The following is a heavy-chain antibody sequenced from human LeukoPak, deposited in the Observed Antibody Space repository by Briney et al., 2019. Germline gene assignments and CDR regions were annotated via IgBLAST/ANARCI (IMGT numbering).Heavy chain of an antibody. V-gene: IGHV4-59*01. CDR2: IYYGGST. CDR1: GGSISSYY. D-gene: IGHD3-22*01. CDR3: ARIPAQSITMIVEGGAFDI. Sequence: SETLSLTCTVSGGSISSYYWSWIRQPPGEGMEWIGYIYYGGSTNYNPSLKSRVTISVDTSKNQFSLKLSSVTAADTAVYYCARIPAQSITMIVEGGAFDIWGQGTMVTVSS. J-gene: IGHJ3*02.